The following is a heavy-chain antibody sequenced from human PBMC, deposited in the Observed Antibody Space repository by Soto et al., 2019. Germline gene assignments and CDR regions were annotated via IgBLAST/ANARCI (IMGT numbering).Heavy chain of an antibody. D-gene: IGHD3-16*01. Sequence: QVQMQESGPGLVKPSETLSLTCTVSGDSVRNQYWSWIRRPPGRGLERIGYIYRSGSTKYNPSLKSRLTISVDTSKTQFSLKLSSVTAADTAVYYCARTLDYGHMDVWGKGTTVTVSS. J-gene: IGHJ6*03. CDR3: ARTLDYGHMDV. CDR1: GDSVRNQY. CDR2: IYRSGST. V-gene: IGHV4-4*09.